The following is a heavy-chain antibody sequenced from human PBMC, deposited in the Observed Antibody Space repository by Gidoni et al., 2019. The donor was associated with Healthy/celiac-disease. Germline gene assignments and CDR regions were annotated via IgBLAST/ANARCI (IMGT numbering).Heavy chain of an antibody. D-gene: IGHD3-10*01. CDR2: IYYSGST. Sequence: QVQLQESGPGLVKPSETLSLTCTVSGGSISSYYWSWIRQPPGKGLEWIGYIYYSGSTNYNPSLKSRVTISVDTSKNQFSLKLSSVTAADTAVYYCARRETGSGDYYMDVWGKGTTVTVSS. J-gene: IGHJ6*03. CDR3: ARRETGSGDYYMDV. V-gene: IGHV4-59*08. CDR1: GGSISSYY.